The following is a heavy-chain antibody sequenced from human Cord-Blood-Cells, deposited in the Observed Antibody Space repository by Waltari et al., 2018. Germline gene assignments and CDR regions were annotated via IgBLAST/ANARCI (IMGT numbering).Heavy chain of an antibody. Sequence: VQLQQWGAGLLKPSETLSLTCAVYGGSFSGYYWSWIRQPPGKGLEWIGEINHSGSTNYNPSLKSRVTISVDTSKNQFSLKLSSVTAADTAVYYCAALYCSGGSCSPERRYFDYWGQGTLVTVSS. CDR3: AALYCSGGSCSPERRYFDY. CDR1: GGSFSGYY. CDR2: INHSGST. J-gene: IGHJ4*02. V-gene: IGHV4-34*01. D-gene: IGHD2-15*01.